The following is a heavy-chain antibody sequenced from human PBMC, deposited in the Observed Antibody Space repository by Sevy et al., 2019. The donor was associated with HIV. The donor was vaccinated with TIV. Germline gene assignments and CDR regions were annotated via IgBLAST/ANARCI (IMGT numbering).Heavy chain of an antibody. Sequence: SETLSLTCTVSGGSISSSSYYWGWIRQPPGKGLEWIGSIYYSGCTYYNPSLKSRFTISVDMSKNQFSLMLGSVTTADTAVYYCARDSSGYPILPYYYGMDVWGQGTTVTVSS. CDR1: GGSISSSSYY. J-gene: IGHJ6*02. CDR2: IYYSGCT. CDR3: ARDSSGYPILPYYYGMDV. D-gene: IGHD3-22*01. V-gene: IGHV4-39*01.